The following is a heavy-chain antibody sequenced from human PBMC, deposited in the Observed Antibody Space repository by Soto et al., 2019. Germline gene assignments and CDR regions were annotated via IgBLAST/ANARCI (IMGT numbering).Heavy chain of an antibody. CDR2: IRSKAYGGTT. Sequence: GALRLSCTASGFTFGDYAMSWFRQAPGKGLEWVGFIRSKAYGGTTEYAASVKGRFTISRDDSKSIAYLQMNSLKTEDTAVYYCTRIGRGSRAFLEWFEDYYYYCGMDVWGQGTTVTV. V-gene: IGHV3-49*03. J-gene: IGHJ6*02. CDR1: GFTFGDYA. CDR3: TRIGRGSRAFLEWFEDYYYYCGMDV. D-gene: IGHD3-3*01.